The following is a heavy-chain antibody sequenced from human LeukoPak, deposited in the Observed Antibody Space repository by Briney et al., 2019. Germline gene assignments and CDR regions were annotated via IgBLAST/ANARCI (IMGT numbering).Heavy chain of an antibody. D-gene: IGHD3-22*01. V-gene: IGHV3-23*01. J-gene: IGHJ4*02. CDR3: AKRGGYYDSSGHFIDY. Sequence: GGSLRLSCAASGFTFSRFGMHWVRQAPGKGLEWVSTISGSGGSTYYADCVKGRFTISRDNSKNTLYLQMNSLRAEDTAVYYCAKRGGYYDSSGHFIDYWGQGTLVTVSS. CDR1: GFTFSRFG. CDR2: ISGSGGST.